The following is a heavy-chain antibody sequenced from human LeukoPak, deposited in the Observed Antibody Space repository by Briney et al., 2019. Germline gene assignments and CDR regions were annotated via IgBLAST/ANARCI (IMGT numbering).Heavy chain of an antibody. J-gene: IGHJ6*02. Sequence: GGSLRLSCAASGFTFSSYSVNWVRQAPGKGLEWVSSISSSSSYIYYADSVKGRFTISRDNAKNSLYLQMNSLRAEDTAVYYCAREWPYCSSTSCYGYYYGMDVWGQGTTVTVSS. CDR2: ISSSSSYI. CDR3: AREWPYCSSTSCYGYYYGMDV. CDR1: GFTFSSYS. D-gene: IGHD2-2*01. V-gene: IGHV3-21*01.